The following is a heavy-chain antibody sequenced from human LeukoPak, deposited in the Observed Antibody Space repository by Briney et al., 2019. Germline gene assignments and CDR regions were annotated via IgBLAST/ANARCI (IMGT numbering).Heavy chain of an antibody. J-gene: IGHJ4*02. Sequence: AAVKVSCKTSGYTFTTYDINWVRQATGQGLEWMGWMNPNSGYTGYAQKFQGRVTITRDTSISTAYMELSSLRSEDTAVYYCARVAVSIDYWGQGTLVTVSS. CDR3: ARVAVSIDY. CDR2: MNPNSGYT. CDR1: GYTFTTYD. D-gene: IGHD6-19*01. V-gene: IGHV1-8*03.